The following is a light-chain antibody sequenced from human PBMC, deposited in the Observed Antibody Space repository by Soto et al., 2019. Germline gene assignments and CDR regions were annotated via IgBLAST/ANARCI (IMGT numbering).Light chain of an antibody. CDR3: SSYTSSSTLVV. Sequence: QSVLTQPASVSGSPGQSSTISCTGTSSDVGGYNYVSWYQQHPGKAPKLMIYDVSNRPSGVSNRFSGSKSGNTASLTISGLQAEDEADYYCSSYTSSSTLVVVGGGTKVTVL. J-gene: IGLJ2*01. CDR2: DVS. V-gene: IGLV2-14*01. CDR1: SSDVGGYNY.